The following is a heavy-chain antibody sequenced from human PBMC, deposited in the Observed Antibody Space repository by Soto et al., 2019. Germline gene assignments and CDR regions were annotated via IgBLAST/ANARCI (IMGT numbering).Heavy chain of an antibody. Sequence: EVQLVESGGGLVQPGRSLRLSCAASAFTFHDYAIHWVRQVPGKGLEWVSGISWDSGNIVYADSVKGRFTISRDNAKNSLYLQMNSLRTEDTAVYFCAKGATTSCFSPFDMWGPGTMVTVSS. CDR2: ISWDSGNI. CDR3: AKGATTSCFSPFDM. CDR1: AFTFHDYA. J-gene: IGHJ3*02. V-gene: IGHV3-9*01. D-gene: IGHD2-2*01.